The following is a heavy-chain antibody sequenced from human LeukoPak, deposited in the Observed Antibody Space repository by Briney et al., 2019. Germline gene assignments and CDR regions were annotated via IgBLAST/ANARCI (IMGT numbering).Heavy chain of an antibody. V-gene: IGHV3-30*03. D-gene: IGHD3-22*01. Sequence: GGSLGLSCAASGFTFSSYGMHWVRQAPGKGLEWVAVISYDGSNKYYADSVKGRFTISRDNSKNTLYLQMNSLRAEDTAVYYCARDIVTYYDSNYYFDYWGQGTLVTVSS. CDR3: ARDIVTYYDSNYYFDY. CDR1: GFTFSSYG. CDR2: ISYDGSNK. J-gene: IGHJ4*02.